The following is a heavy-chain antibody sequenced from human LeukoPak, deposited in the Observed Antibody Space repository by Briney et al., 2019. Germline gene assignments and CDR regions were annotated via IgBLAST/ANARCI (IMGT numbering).Heavy chain of an antibody. D-gene: IGHD5-18*01. Sequence: GGSLRLSWAASGFTVSSNYMSWVRQAPGKGLEWVSVIYSGGSTYYADSVKGRFTISRHNSKNTLYLQMNSLRAEDTALYYCAKGNTAMALDDAFDIWGQGTMVTVSS. CDR3: AKGNTAMALDDAFDI. J-gene: IGHJ3*02. V-gene: IGHV3-53*04. CDR1: GFTVSSNY. CDR2: IYSGGST.